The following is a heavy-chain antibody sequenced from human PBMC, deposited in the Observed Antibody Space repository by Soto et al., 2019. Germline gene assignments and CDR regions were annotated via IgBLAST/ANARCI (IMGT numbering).Heavy chain of an antibody. Sequence: QVQLVQSGAEEKKPGASVKVSCKASGYTFSNYAMHWVRQAPGQRLEWMGWINAGNGDTKYSQKFQDRVTITRDTXXXXXXXXXXXXXXXXXXXXXXXXXXXWMPWGQGTLVTVSS. J-gene: IGHJ5*02. CDR3: XXXXXWMP. CDR2: INAGNGDT. CDR1: GYTFSNYA. V-gene: IGHV1-3*05. D-gene: IGHD5-12*01.